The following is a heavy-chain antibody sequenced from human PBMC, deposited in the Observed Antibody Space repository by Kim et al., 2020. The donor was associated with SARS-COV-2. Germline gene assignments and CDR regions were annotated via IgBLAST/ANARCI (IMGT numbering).Heavy chain of an antibody. CDR1: GFTFSSYE. Sequence: GGSLRLSCAASGFTFSSYEMNWVRQAPGKGLEWVSYISSSGSTIYYADSVKGRFTISRDNAKNSLYLQMNSLRAEDTAVYYCASSLQDYYGSGTGNWFDPWGQGTLVTVSS. J-gene: IGHJ5*02. V-gene: IGHV3-48*03. CDR2: ISSSGSTI. D-gene: IGHD3-10*01. CDR3: ASSLQDYYGSGTGNWFDP.